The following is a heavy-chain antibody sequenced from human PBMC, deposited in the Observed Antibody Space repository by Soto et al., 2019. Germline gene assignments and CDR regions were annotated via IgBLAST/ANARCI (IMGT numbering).Heavy chain of an antibody. CDR2: IIPMFGTG. V-gene: IGHV1-69*13. Sequence: SSVKVSCKTSGGTFSSYAISWVRQAPGQGLEWMGGIIPMFGTGKYAQKFQGRVTVTADESTSTAYMELSSLGSEDTAVYYCARRAETNGWTGFGADKYYFDFWGQGTLVSVSS. CDR1: GGTFSSYA. CDR3: ARRAETNGWTGFGADKYYFDF. J-gene: IGHJ4*02. D-gene: IGHD6-19*01.